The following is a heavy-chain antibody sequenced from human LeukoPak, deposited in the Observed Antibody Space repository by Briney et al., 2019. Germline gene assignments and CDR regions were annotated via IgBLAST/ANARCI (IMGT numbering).Heavy chain of an antibody. J-gene: IGHJ3*02. CDR1: GFTFSSYW. CDR2: INSDGSST. D-gene: IGHD3-10*01. Sequence: GGSLRLSCAASGFTFSSYWMHWVRQAPGKGLVWVSRINSDGSSTSYADSVKGRFTISRDNAKNTLYLQMNSLRAEDTAVYYCARDMGGTMVRGVSTFDIWGQGTMVTVSS. CDR3: ARDMGGTMVRGVSTFDI. V-gene: IGHV3-74*01.